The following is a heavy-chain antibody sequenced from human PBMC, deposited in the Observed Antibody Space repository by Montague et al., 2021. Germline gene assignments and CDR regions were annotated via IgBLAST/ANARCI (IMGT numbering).Heavy chain of an antibody. V-gene: IGHV4-39*01. J-gene: IGHJ3*02. Sequence: SETLSLTCSVSGGSISRRPYYWAWIRQPPGKGLGWIATISYNGNPYSGSALKSRVTISVDTSKNQLSLRLTSVTATDTAVYYCARLTFAIGDTPEVFDIWGQGTTVTVSS. D-gene: IGHD3/OR15-3a*01. CDR3: ARLTFAIGDTPEVFDI. CDR1: GGSISRRPYY. CDR2: ISYNGNP.